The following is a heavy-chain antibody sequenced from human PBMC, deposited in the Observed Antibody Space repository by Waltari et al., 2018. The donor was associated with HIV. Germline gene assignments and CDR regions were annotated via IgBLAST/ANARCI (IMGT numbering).Heavy chain of an antibody. V-gene: IGHV1-69*12. CDR2: IMPSYGAA. J-gene: IGHJ6*02. CDR3: ARDVDNNGVDV. CDR1: GGTFNSFA. D-gene: IGHD5-12*01. Sequence: QVHLVQSGAEVKKPGSSVRVSCKASGGTFNSFAISWVRQAPGQGLEWMGGIMPSYGAAEYTQKFQGRVTFTAEESTSTAYMELSSLRFEDTAVYYCARDVDNNGVDVWGQGTTVTVSS.